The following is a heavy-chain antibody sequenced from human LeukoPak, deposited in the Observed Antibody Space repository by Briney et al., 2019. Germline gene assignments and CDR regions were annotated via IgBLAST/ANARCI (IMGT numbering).Heavy chain of an antibody. J-gene: IGHJ4*02. D-gene: IGHD3-3*01. CDR1: NGSLSEYY. Sequence: SETLSLTCAVYNGSLSEYYWSWIRQPPGKGLEWIGEINHSGSTTYNPSLKSRVTISVDTSKNQFSLKLSSVTAADTAVYYCARAVWSGYSYYFDYWGQGTLVTVSS. CDR3: ARAVWSGYSYYFDY. V-gene: IGHV4-34*01. CDR2: INHSGST.